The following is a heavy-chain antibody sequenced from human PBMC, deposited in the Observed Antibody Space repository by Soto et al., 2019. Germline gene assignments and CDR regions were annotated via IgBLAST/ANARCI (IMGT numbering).Heavy chain of an antibody. CDR3: TRDLNHDTGP. CDR2: ISPDGSEE. CDR1: GFTFSGYW. J-gene: IGHJ5*02. V-gene: IGHV3-7*04. D-gene: IGHD2-8*02. Sequence: EVQLVESGGGLVQPGGPLRLSCAPPGFTFSGYWLTWVRQAPGKGREGVANISPDGSEENYVDSVKGRFTISRDNAKNSVYLQMNSLRGEDTALYYCTRDLNHDTGPWGQGTQVTVSS.